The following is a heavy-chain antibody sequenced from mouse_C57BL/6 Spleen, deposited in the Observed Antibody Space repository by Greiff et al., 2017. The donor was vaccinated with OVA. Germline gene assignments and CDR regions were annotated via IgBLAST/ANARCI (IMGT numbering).Heavy chain of an antibody. D-gene: IGHD2-5*01. Sequence: QVQLQQPGAELVRPGSSVKLSCKASGYTFTSYWMDWVRQRPGQGLEWIGNIYTSDSETHYNQKFKDKATLTVDKSSSTAYMQLSSLTSEDSAVYYCARSYSNLFSMDYWGQGTSVTVSS. J-gene: IGHJ4*01. CDR2: IYTSDSET. V-gene: IGHV1-61*01. CDR1: GYTFTSYW. CDR3: ARSYSNLFSMDY.